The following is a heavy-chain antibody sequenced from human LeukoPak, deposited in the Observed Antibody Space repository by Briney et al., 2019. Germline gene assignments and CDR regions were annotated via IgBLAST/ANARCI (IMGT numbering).Heavy chain of an antibody. CDR3: ARHPNSNWDY. V-gene: IGHV3-15*01. J-gene: IGHJ4*02. D-gene: IGHD6-13*01. CDR2: IKRETDGGTI. Sequence: GGSLRLSCAASGFTLNNAWMSWARQAPGKGLGWLGRIKRETDGGTIDYAAPVKGRFTISRDNAKNSLYLQMNSLRVEDTAVYYCARHPNSNWDYWGQGTLVTVSS. CDR1: GFTLNNAW.